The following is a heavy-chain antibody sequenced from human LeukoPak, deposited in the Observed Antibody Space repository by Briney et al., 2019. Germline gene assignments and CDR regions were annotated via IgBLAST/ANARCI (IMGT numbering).Heavy chain of an antibody. D-gene: IGHD1-14*01. CDR1: GDSIGSYY. CDR2: VSHSGSS. J-gene: IGHJ4*02. V-gene: IGHV4-59*08. CDR3: TRAPLRSATDH. Sequence: PSETLSLTCTVSGDSIGSYYYTWIRQPPGKGLERIGYVSHSGSSNYSPSLKSRVAMSLDTSKNQFSLKLSSVTAADTAVYYCTRAPLRSATDHWGQGSLVTVSS.